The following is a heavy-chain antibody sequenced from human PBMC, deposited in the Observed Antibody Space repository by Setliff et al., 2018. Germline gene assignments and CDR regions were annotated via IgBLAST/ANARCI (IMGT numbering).Heavy chain of an antibody. J-gene: IGHJ4*02. CDR2: ISNRGST. CDR1: GDYISSQY. Sequence: SETLSLTCTVSGDYISSQYWSWIRQPPGKGLEWIGYISNRGSTDYNPYLKSRVTISEDTSRSQFSLKLTSVTTADTAVYYCALSDHYPFYYDYWGLGTLVTVSS. CDR3: ALSDHYPFYYDY. D-gene: IGHD3-3*01. V-gene: IGHV4-59*11.